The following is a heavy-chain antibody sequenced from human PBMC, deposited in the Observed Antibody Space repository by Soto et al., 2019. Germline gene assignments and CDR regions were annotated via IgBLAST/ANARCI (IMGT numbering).Heavy chain of an antibody. Sequence: GASVKVSCTASGYTFTSYYMHWVRQAPGQGLEWMGIINPSGGSTSYAQKFQGRVTMTRDTSTSTVYMELSSLRSEDTAVYYCARDVEWDYDILTGSARYYFDYWGQGTLVTSPQ. V-gene: IGHV1-46*01. J-gene: IGHJ4*02. CDR1: GYTFTSYY. CDR2: INPSGGST. CDR3: ARDVEWDYDILTGSARYYFDY. D-gene: IGHD3-9*01.